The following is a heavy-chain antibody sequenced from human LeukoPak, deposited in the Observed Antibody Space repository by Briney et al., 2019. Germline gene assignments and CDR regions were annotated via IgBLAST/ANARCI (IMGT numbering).Heavy chain of an antibody. CDR2: ISWNSGSI. Sequence: PGRSLRLSCAASGFTFDDYAMHWVRQAPGKGLEWVSGISWNSGSIGYADSVKGRFTISRDNTKNSLYLQMNSLRAEDTALYYCARGLNIGVPNGYYYYMDVWGKGTTVTISS. CDR1: GFTFDDYA. J-gene: IGHJ6*03. CDR3: ARGLNIGVPNGYYYYMDV. V-gene: IGHV3-9*01. D-gene: IGHD3-10*01.